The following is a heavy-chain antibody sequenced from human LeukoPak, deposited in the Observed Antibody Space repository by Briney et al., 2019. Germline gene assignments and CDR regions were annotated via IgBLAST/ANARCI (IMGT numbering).Heavy chain of an antibody. J-gene: IGHJ4*02. Sequence: SETLSLTCTVSGGSISSYYWSWIRQPAGKGLEWIGRIHTSGSTNYNPPLKSRVTMSVDTSKNQCSLKLSSVTAADTAVYYCARDRYYYDSSGYYRLDYWGQGTLVTVTS. D-gene: IGHD3-22*01. CDR2: IHTSGST. CDR1: GGSISSYY. CDR3: ARDRYYYDSSGYYRLDY. V-gene: IGHV4-4*07.